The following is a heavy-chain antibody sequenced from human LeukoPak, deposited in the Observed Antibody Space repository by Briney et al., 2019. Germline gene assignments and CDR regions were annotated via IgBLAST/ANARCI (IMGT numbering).Heavy chain of an antibody. Sequence: GGSLRLSCAASGFTFSSYSMNWVRQAPGKGLEWVALIWYDGSKTNYVDSVMGRFTISRDSSKNTLYLQMDNLRVEDTAVYFCAKDLSYGSLWFDPWGQGTLVTVSS. CDR2: IWYDGSKT. CDR1: GFTFSSYS. J-gene: IGHJ5*02. V-gene: IGHV3-33*06. CDR3: AKDLSYGSLWFDP. D-gene: IGHD3-10*01.